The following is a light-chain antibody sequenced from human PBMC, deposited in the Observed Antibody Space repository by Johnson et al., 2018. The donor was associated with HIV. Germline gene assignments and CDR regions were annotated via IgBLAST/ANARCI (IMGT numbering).Light chain of an antibody. CDR2: DNN. V-gene: IGLV1-51*01. Sequence: QSVLTQPPSVSAAPGQKVTISCSGSSSNIGNNYVSWYQQLPGTAPKLLIYDNNKRPSRIPDRFSGSKSGTSATLGITGLQTGDEAYYYCGTWDNILSAYVFDTGTKVTVL. J-gene: IGLJ1*01. CDR1: SSNIGNNY. CDR3: GTWDNILSAYV.